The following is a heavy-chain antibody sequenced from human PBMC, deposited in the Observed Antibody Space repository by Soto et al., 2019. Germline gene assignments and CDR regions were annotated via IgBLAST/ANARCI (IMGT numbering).Heavy chain of an antibody. Sequence: SQTLSLTCAISGDSASSNSAAWNWIRQSPSRGLEWLGRTYYRSKWYNDYAVSVKSRITINPDTSKNQFSLQLNSVTPEDTAVYYCARVGQLARGRYFDYWGQGTLVTVSS. J-gene: IGHJ4*02. CDR1: GDSASSNSAA. V-gene: IGHV6-1*01. CDR3: ARVGQLARGRYFDY. D-gene: IGHD6-6*01. CDR2: TYYRSKWYN.